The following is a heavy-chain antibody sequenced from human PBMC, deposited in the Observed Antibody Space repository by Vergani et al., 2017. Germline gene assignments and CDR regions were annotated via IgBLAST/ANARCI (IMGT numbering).Heavy chain of an antibody. V-gene: IGHV4-59*01. Sequence: QVQLQESGPGLVKPSETLSLTCTVSGGSISSYYWSWIRQPPGKGLEWIGYSYYSGSTNYNPSLKSRVTISVDTSKNQFSLKLSSVTAADTAVYYCARGRNSATHWFDPWGQGTLVTVSS. D-gene: IGHD4-23*01. J-gene: IGHJ5*02. CDR1: GGSISSYY. CDR2: SYYSGST. CDR3: ARGRNSATHWFDP.